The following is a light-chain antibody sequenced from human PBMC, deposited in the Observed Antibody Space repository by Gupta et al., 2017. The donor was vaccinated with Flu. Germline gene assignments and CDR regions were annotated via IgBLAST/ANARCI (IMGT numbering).Light chain of an antibody. CDR3: QSADNNELSLI. CDR1: ALPKQF. J-gene: IGLJ2*01. Sequence: SYELTQPPSVSVSPGQTARITCSGDALPKQFAYWYQQKPGQAPVLVIKRESERPSGIPDRFSGSSSGTIVTLTICGVQAEDEADYYCQSADNNELSLIFGGGTKLTVL. V-gene: IGLV3-25*02. CDR2: RES.